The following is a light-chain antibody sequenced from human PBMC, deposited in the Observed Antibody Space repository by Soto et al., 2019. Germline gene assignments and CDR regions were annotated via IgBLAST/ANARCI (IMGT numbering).Light chain of an antibody. V-gene: IGKV4-1*01. Sequence: DIMMTQSPDSLAVSLGERGSINCKSSQSVLYSSNNKNYLAWYQQKPGQPPKLLIYWASTRESGVPDRFSGSGSGTDFTLTISSLQAEDVAVYYCQQYYSTPLTFGGGTKVDIK. CDR1: QSVLYSSNNKNY. CDR3: QQYYSTPLT. J-gene: IGKJ4*01. CDR2: WAS.